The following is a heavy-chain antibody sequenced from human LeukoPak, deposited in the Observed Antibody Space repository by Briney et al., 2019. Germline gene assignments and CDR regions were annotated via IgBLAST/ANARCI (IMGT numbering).Heavy chain of an antibody. J-gene: IGHJ4*02. Sequence: SSVKVSCKASGCTFSSYSISLVRQAPGQGLEWMGGIIPIFGTAHYAQKFQGRVTITTDESTSTAYLEMSRLSSEDTAVYYCARGERATDQFDFWGQGTLVTVSS. CDR2: IIPIFGTA. D-gene: IGHD1-1*01. V-gene: IGHV1-69*05. CDR1: GCTFSSYS. CDR3: ARGERATDQFDF.